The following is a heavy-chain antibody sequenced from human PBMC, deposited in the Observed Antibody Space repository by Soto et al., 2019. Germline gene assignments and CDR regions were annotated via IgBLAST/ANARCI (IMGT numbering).Heavy chain of an antibody. CDR1: GFIFSGSG. CDR2: VSNDGIRK. J-gene: IGHJ5*01. V-gene: IGHV3-30*03. D-gene: IGHD3-22*01. Sequence: QVQLVESGGGVVQPGRSLRLTCAASGFIFSGSGMHWVRQAPGKGLEWVALVSNDGIRKYYGDSVKGRFTISRDNAENTLYLEMNSLRAEDTAVYYCAGGVGGSMYDNSGKYDSWGQGTLVTVSS. CDR3: AGGVGGSMYDNSGKYDS.